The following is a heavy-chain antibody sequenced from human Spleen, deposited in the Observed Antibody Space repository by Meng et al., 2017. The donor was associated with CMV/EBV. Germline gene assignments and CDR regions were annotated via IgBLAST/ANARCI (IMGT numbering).Heavy chain of an antibody. V-gene: IGHV1-18*01. D-gene: IGHD3-22*01. CDR2: ISAYNGNT. J-gene: IGHJ4*02. CDR3: ARDGNYYDSSGYPFDY. Sequence: ASVKVSCKASGYTFTSYGISWVRQAPGQGLEWMGWISAYNGNTNYAQKLQGRVTMTTDTSTSTAYMELRSLRPDDTAVYYCARDGNYYDSSGYPFDYWGQGTLVTVSS. CDR1: GYTFTSYG.